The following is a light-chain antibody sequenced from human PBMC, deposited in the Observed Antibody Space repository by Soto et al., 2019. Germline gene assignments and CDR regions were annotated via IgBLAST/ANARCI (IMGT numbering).Light chain of an antibody. CDR1: QSVLYSSNNKNY. V-gene: IGKV4-1*01. J-gene: IGKJ3*01. CDR3: QQYYSTPPFT. Sequence: DIVMTQSPDSLAVSLGERATINCKSSQSVLYSSNNKNYLAWYQQKPGQPPKLLIYWASTRESGVPDRFSGRGSGTDFTLTISSLQAEDVAVYYCQQYYSTPPFTFGPGTKLDIK. CDR2: WAS.